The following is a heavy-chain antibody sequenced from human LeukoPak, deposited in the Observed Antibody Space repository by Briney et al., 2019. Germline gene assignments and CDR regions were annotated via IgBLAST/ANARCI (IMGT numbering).Heavy chain of an antibody. CDR1: GFTFSSYS. CDR2: ISSSSSYI. CDR3: ARDVGYRSSTSCLNWFDP. J-gene: IGHJ5*02. D-gene: IGHD2-2*01. V-gene: IGHV3-21*01. Sequence: PGRSLRLSCAASGFTFSSYSMNWVRQAPGKGLEWVSSISSSSSYIYYADSVKGRFTISRDNAKNSLYLQMNSLRAEDTAVYYCARDVGYRSSTSCLNWFDPWGQGTLVTVSS.